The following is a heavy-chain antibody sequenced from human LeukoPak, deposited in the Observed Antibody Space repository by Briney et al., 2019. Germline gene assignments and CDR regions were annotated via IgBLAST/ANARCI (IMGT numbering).Heavy chain of an antibody. Sequence: PGGSLRLSCAASGFMFSKYAMSWVRQAPGKGLEWVSVIYSGGSTYYADSVKGRFTISRDNSKNTLYLQMNSLRAEDTAVYYCARVVYYYGSGSYWFSYWGQGALATVSS. J-gene: IGHJ4*02. CDR1: GFMFSKYA. CDR2: IYSGGST. D-gene: IGHD3-10*01. CDR3: ARVVYYYGSGSYWFSY. V-gene: IGHV3-66*01.